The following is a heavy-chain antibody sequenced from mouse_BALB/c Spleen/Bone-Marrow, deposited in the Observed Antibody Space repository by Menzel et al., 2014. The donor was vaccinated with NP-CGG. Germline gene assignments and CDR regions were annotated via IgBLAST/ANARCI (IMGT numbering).Heavy chain of an antibody. CDR3: TNNYRSYSMDY. CDR2: IRLKXNNYAT. CDR1: GFTFSNYW. Sequence: LQQSGGGLVQPGGSMKLSCVASGFTFSNYWMNWVRQSQEKGLEWVAEIRLKXNNYATHYAESVKGRFTISRDDSKNILYLQMNNLKSEDTDIYYYTNNYRSYSMDYWGQRTSVTVSS. V-gene: IGHV6-6*02. J-gene: IGHJ4*01. D-gene: IGHD2-14*01.